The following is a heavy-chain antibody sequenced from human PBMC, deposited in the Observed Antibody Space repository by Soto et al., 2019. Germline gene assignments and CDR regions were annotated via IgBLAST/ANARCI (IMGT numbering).Heavy chain of an antibody. J-gene: IGHJ6*02. CDR3: ARDPSTTGYYGLDV. CDR2: IYSGGVT. Sequence: GGSLRLSCAASGFTVKNYQMNWVRQAPGKGLEWVSVIYSGGVTYYPDSVKGRFTIIRDTSKNTVYLQMNSLRADDTAMYYCARDPSTTGYYGLDVWGQGTTVTVSS. V-gene: IGHV3-53*01. CDR1: GFTVKNYQ.